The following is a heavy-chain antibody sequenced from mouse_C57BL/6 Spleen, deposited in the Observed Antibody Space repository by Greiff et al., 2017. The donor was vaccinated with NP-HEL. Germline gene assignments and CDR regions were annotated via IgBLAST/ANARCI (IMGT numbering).Heavy chain of an antibody. CDR2: ISSGGDYI. CDR3: TRGDYYDSGAY. Sequence: EVKLVESGEGLVKPGGSLKLSCAASGFTFSSYAMSWVRQTPEQRLEWVAYISSGGDYIYYADTVKGRFTISRDNARNTLYLQMSSMKSEDTAMYYCTRGDYYDSGAYWGQGTLVTVSA. V-gene: IGHV5-9-1*02. D-gene: IGHD1-1*01. J-gene: IGHJ3*01. CDR1: GFTFSSYA.